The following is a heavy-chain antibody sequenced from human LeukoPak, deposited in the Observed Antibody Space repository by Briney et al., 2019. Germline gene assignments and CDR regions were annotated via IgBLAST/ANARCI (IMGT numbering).Heavy chain of an antibody. CDR3: ARVKYDNVWGSYRSYYFDY. Sequence: SETLSLTCTVSSGSISNYYWSWIRQPPGKGLEWIGDIYYSGSTNYNPTLRSRVTISVDTSKNQVSLKLNSVTAADTAVYYCARVKYDNVWGSYRSYYFDYWGQGTLVTVSS. CDR1: SGSISNYY. D-gene: IGHD3-16*02. J-gene: IGHJ4*02. CDR2: IYYSGST. V-gene: IGHV4-59*01.